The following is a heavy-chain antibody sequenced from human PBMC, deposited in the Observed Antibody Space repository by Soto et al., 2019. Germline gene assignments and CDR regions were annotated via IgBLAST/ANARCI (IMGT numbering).Heavy chain of an antibody. CDR1: GGSIRGGGYY. Sequence: SEMMSLTCTVSGGSIRGGGYYWSWIRQPPGKGLEWIGYIYYSGSTYYNPSLKSRVTISVDTSKNQFSLKLSSVTAADTAVYYCAGIVRDIVLVPAAITDYWGQGTLVTV. D-gene: IGHD2-2*01. CDR2: IYYSGST. CDR3: AGIVRDIVLVPAAITDY. V-gene: IGHV4-30-4*01. J-gene: IGHJ4*02.